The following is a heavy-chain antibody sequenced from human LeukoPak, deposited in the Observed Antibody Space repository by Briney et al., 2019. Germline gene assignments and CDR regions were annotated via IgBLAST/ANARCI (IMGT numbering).Heavy chain of an antibody. D-gene: IGHD1-7*01. CDR3: ARAPPGTPGDGFDP. V-gene: IGHV1-69*04. CDR1: GGTSNSHA. J-gene: IGHJ5*02. CDR2: IIPNLGTT. Sequence: GASVKVSCKASGGTSNSHAISWVRQAPGQGLEWMGRIIPNLGTTNRAQNFQDRVTLTADKSTNTAYMELTSLRSEDTAVYYCARAPPGTPGDGFDPWGQGTLVTVSS.